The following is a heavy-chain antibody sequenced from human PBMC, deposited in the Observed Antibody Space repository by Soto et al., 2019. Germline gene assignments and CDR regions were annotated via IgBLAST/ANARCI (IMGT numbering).Heavy chain of an antibody. V-gene: IGHV4-59*08. D-gene: IGHD5-12*01. CDR1: GGCMISYY. CDR2: IYYAGST. CDR3: ARRIVATETFDS. Sequence: QVRLQESGPGLVKPSETLSLTFSVSGGCMISYYWSRGREPPGRGLEWIGFIYYAGSTKYSPSLNSRVTISVDTSNNQFSLTVTSVTATDTAVYYCARRIVATETFDSWGQGTLVTVSP. J-gene: IGHJ4*02.